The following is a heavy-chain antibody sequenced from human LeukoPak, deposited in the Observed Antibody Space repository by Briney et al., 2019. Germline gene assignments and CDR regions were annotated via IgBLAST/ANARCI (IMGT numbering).Heavy chain of an antibody. CDR3: ARLTTVTTAGWFDP. V-gene: IGHV4-31*03. J-gene: IGHJ5*02. D-gene: IGHD4-17*01. CDR2: IYYSGST. Sequence: KSSETLSLTCTVSGGSISSGGYYWSWIRQHPGKGLEWIGYIYYSGSTYYNPSLKSRVTISVDTSKNQFSLKLSSVTAADTAVYYCARLTTVTTAGWFDPWAREPWSPSPQ. CDR1: GGSISSGGYY.